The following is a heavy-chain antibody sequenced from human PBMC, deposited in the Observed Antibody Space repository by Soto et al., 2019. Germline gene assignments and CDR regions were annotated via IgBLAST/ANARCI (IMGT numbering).Heavy chain of an antibody. CDR1: GFIFSSYW. CDR3: ARAEYTGSWTAERDY. CDR2: LFRDGTT. V-gene: IGHV3-53*04. J-gene: IGHJ4*02. Sequence: HPGESLRLSCSASGFIFSSYWMSWLRQAPGKGLEWVSVLFRDGTTFYADSMKGRFTISRHNSENTPYLQMNSLRGEDTAVYYCARAEYTGSWTAERDYWGKGT. D-gene: IGHD6-13*01.